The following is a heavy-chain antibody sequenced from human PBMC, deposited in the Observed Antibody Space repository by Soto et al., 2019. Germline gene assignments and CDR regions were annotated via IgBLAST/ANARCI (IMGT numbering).Heavy chain of an antibody. CDR2: IYWDDIK. V-gene: IGHV2-5*02. CDR1: GFSLPTDRVG. Sequence: QITLKESGPTLVKPTQTLTLTCTFSGFSLPTDRVGVGWIRQPPGEALEWLAVIYWDDIKTYRPSLENRLTITKDSSKNQVALTMTNMDSVDTATYYCAHAYGGRSLYWGQGTLVTVSS. J-gene: IGHJ4*02. CDR3: AHAYGGRSLY. D-gene: IGHD4-17*01.